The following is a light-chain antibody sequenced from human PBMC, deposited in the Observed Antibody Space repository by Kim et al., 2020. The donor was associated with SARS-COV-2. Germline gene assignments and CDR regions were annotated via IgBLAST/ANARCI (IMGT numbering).Light chain of an antibody. V-gene: IGLV2-11*02. CDR2: DVK. J-gene: IGLJ3*02. CDR1: SGDVGGYNY. Sequence: GQSVTISCTGTSGDVGGYNYVSWYQQYPGKAPNLLIYDVKKRPSGVPDRFSGSKSGNTASLTISGLQPDDEADYFCCSYAGSYTWVFGGGTKLTVL. CDR3: CSYAGSYTWV.